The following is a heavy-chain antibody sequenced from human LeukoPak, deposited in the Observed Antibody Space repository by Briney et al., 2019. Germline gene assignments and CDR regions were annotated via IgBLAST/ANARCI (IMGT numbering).Heavy chain of an antibody. Sequence: SVKVSCKASGGTFSSYAISWVRQAPGQGLEWMGGIIPIFGTANYAQKLQGRVTITTDESTSTAYMELSSLRSEDTAVYYCASLDPGKYGDRTYIFDYWGQGTLVTVSS. V-gene: IGHV1-69*05. CDR1: GGTFSSYA. D-gene: IGHD4-17*01. J-gene: IGHJ4*02. CDR2: IIPIFGTA. CDR3: ASLDPGKYGDRTYIFDY.